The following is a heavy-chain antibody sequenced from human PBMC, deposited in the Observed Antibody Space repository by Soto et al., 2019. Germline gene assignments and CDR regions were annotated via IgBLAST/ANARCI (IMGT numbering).Heavy chain of an antibody. V-gene: IGHV1-69*06. CDR2: IIPIFGTP. D-gene: IGHD1-1*01. CDR3: ARGGLGTTSALFDS. CDR1: GGTFSNNA. J-gene: IGHJ4*02. Sequence: QVQLVQSGAEVKKPGSSVRVSCKASGGTFSNNAVSWVRQAPGQGLEWMGGIIPIFGTPNYAQKFQGKVTITAYKSTSTTYMELSSLRSEDTAVYYCARGGLGTTSALFDSWGQGTLVTVSS.